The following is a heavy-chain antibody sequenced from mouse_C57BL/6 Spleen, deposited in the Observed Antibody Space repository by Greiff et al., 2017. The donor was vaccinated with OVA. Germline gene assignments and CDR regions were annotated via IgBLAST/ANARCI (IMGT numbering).Heavy chain of an antibody. Sequence: QVQLQQPGTELVKPGASVKLSCKASGYTFTSYWMHWVKQRPGQGLEWIGNINPSNGGTNYNEKFKSKATLTVDKSSSTAYMQLSSLTSEDSAVYYCARPYYYGSSWDGYFDYWGQGTTLTVSS. D-gene: IGHD1-1*01. CDR3: ARPYYYGSSWDGYFDY. CDR1: GYTFTSYW. V-gene: IGHV1-53*01. CDR2: INPSNGGT. J-gene: IGHJ2*01.